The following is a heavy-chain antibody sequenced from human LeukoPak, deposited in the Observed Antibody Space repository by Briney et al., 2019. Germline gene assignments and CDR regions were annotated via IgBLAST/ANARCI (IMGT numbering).Heavy chain of an antibody. CDR1: GFTFSSYS. D-gene: IGHD6-19*01. CDR2: ISSSSSTI. V-gene: IGHV3-48*01. CDR3: ARDPPGYSSGLIDY. J-gene: IGHJ4*02. Sequence: GSLRLSCAASGFTFSSYSMNWVRQALGKGLEWVSYISSSSSTIYYADSVKGRFTISRGNAKNSLYLQMSSLRAEDTAVYYCARDPPGYSSGLIDYRGRGTLVTVSS.